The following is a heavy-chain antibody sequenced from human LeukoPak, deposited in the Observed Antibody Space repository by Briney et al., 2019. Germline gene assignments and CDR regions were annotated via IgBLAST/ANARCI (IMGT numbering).Heavy chain of an antibody. CDR1: GFTFSSYG. D-gene: IGHD3-10*02. Sequence: GRSLRLSCAASGFTFSSYGMHWVRQAPGKGLEWVAVIWYDGSNKYYSDSVRGRFTISRDSGRKSVYLQMNSLTTDDTAFYFCAKELDTMFFDYWGQGALVTVSS. V-gene: IGHV3-33*03. J-gene: IGHJ4*02. CDR2: IWYDGSNK. CDR3: AKELDTMFFDY.